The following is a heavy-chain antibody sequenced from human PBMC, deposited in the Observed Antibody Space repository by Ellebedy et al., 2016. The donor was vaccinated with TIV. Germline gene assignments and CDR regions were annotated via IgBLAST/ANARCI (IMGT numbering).Heavy chain of an antibody. J-gene: IGHJ4*02. CDR3: ARDNWNGLASDY. D-gene: IGHD1-20*01. V-gene: IGHV3-7*04. Sequence: PGGSLRLSCGVYGFTYDIFWMSWVRQAPGKGLEWVANIENDGTDKYYVDSVKGRFTISRDNARNSLYLQMTSLRAEDTAVYYCARDNWNGLASDYWGQGTLVTVSS. CDR2: IENDGTDK. CDR1: GFTYDIFW.